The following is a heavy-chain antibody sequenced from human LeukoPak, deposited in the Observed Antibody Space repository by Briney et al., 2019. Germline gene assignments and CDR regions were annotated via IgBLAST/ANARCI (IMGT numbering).Heavy chain of an antibody. J-gene: IGHJ4*02. CDR2: NNHSGST. D-gene: IGHD3-22*01. V-gene: IGHV4-34*01. CDR1: GGSFSGYY. Sequence: SETLSLTCAVYGGSFSGYYGRWIRQPPGKGVEGVGENNHSGSTNYNPSLKSRVTISVDTSKSQSSLKLNSMTAADTAVYYCARGAQTYYDKAPVDYWGQGTLVTVSS. CDR3: ARGAQTYYDKAPVDY.